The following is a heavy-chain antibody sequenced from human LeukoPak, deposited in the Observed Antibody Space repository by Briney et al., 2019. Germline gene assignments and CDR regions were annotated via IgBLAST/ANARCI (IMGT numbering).Heavy chain of an antibody. J-gene: IGHJ3*02. CDR2: TYYTGTT. Sequence: SETLSLTCTVSGGSTISHYWSWLRQPPGKGLEWIAYTYYTGTTDYNPSLKSRVTISIDTSKDQFSLRLSSVTAADTAVYYCAGLRSRAFDIWGPGTMVSVSS. CDR3: AGLRSRAFDI. CDR1: GGSTISHY. D-gene: IGHD6-6*01. V-gene: IGHV4-59*08.